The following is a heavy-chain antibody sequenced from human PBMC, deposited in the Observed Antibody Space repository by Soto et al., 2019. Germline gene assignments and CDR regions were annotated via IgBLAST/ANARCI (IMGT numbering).Heavy chain of an antibody. D-gene: IGHD2-2*01. CDR1: GYSLSDLS. V-gene: IGHV1-24*01. CDR2: PDAEDGET. CDR3: ATLPRTIERTPAAIWSFDS. Sequence: ASVKVSFKVSGYSLSDLSIHWVRQAPGKGLEWMGGPDAEDGETIYAQKLQGRGTMTEDTSTDTAYMELSSLTSEDTAMYYCATLPRTIERTPAAIWSFDSWGQGTLVTVSS. J-gene: IGHJ4*02.